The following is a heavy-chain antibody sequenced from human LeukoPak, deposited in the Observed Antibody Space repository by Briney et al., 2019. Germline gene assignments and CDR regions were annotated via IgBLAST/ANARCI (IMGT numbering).Heavy chain of an antibody. V-gene: IGHV1-8*02. Sequence: ASVKVSCKASGYTFTSYDINWVRQATGQGLEWMGWMNPNSGNTGYRQKFQGRVTMIRNTSISTAYMELSSLRSEDTAVYYCARGAAAGIAARRDFDYWGQGTLVTVSS. CDR1: GYTFTSYD. D-gene: IGHD6-6*01. J-gene: IGHJ4*02. CDR3: ARGAAAGIAARRDFDY. CDR2: MNPNSGNT.